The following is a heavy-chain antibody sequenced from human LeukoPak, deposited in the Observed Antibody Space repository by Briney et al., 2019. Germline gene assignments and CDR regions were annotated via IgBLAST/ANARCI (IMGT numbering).Heavy chain of an antibody. V-gene: IGHV4-39*07. CDR3: AREVDYGDGNWFDP. CDR1: GASISSSNYY. CDR2: IYYSGST. D-gene: IGHD4-17*01. Sequence: PSETLSLTCTVSGASISSSNYYWGWIRQPPGKGLEWIGSIYYSGSTYYNPSLKSRVTISVDTSKNQFSLKLSSVTAADTAVYYCAREVDYGDGNWFDPWGQGTLVTVSS. J-gene: IGHJ5*02.